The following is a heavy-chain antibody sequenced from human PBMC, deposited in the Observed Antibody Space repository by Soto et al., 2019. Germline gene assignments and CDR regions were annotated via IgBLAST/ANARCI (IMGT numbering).Heavy chain of an antibody. J-gene: IGHJ4*02. Sequence: PGGSLSLSCAASGFTFSSYGMHWVRQAPGKGLEWVAVISYDGSNKYYADSVKGRFTISRDNSKNTLYLQMNSLRAEDTAVYYCAKDQGVGLVLRFLEWLEAPDYWGQGTLVTVSS. CDR3: AKDQGVGLVLRFLEWLEAPDY. CDR2: ISYDGSNK. D-gene: IGHD3-3*01. V-gene: IGHV3-30*18. CDR1: GFTFSSYG.